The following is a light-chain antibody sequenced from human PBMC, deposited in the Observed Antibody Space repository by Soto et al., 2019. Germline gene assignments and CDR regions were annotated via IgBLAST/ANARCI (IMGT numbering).Light chain of an antibody. V-gene: IGKV1-39*01. CDR1: QTISSY. CDR3: QPAASFPIT. J-gene: IGKJ5*01. Sequence: DIQMTQSPSSLSASVGDRFTITGLASQTISSYLNWYQQKPGKAPKLLIYGASSLQSGVPSRFSGSESGTDFTLTINSLQPEDFASYYCQPAASFPITFGQGTRLEIK. CDR2: GAS.